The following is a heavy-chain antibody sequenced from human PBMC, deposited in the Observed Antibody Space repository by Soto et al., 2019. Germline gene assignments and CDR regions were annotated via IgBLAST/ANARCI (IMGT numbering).Heavy chain of an antibody. V-gene: IGHV3-48*03. CDR2: ISSSGSTI. Sequence: EVQLVESGGGLVQPGGSLRLSCAASGFTFSSYEMNWVRQAPGKGLEWVSYISSSGSTIYYADSVKGRFTISRDNAKNSLYLQMNSLRAEDTAVYYCARVSEQLIVEASMDYWGQGTLVTVSS. J-gene: IGHJ4*02. CDR1: GFTFSSYE. D-gene: IGHD1-26*01. CDR3: ARVSEQLIVEASMDY.